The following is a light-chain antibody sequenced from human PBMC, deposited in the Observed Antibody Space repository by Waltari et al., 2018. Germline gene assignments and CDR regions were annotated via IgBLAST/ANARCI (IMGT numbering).Light chain of an antibody. V-gene: IGKV4-1*01. CDR1: KSVLSSSKNKNY. CDR2: WAS. J-gene: IGKJ2*01. CDR3: QQYYSTPYT. Sequence: DIVMTQSPDSLAVSLGERATLNCKSSKSVLSSSKNKNYLACYQQKPGQPPKLLIYWASTRESGVPDRFSGSGSGTDFTLTISSLQAEDVAVYYCQQYYSTPYTFGQGTKLEIK.